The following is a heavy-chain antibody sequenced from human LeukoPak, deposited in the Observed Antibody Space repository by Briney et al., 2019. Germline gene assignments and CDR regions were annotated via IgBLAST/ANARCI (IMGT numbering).Heavy chain of an antibody. Sequence: SETLSLTCTVSGGSISSYYWSWIRQPAGKGLEWVGRIYTSGSTNYNPSLKSRVTMSVDTSKNQFSLKLSSVTAADTAVYYCACSGSYYSNWFDPWGQGTLVTVSS. J-gene: IGHJ5*02. V-gene: IGHV4-4*07. CDR3: ACSGSYYSNWFDP. CDR2: IYTSGST. D-gene: IGHD3-10*02. CDR1: GGSISSYY.